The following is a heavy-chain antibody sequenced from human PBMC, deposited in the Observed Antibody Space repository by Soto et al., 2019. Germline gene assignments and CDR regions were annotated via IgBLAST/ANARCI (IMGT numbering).Heavy chain of an antibody. D-gene: IGHD2-2*02. CDR2: IFYSGST. J-gene: IGHJ5*02. V-gene: IGHV4-59*08. Sequence: SETLSLTCTVSGGSISSYYWSWIRQPPGKGLEWIGYIFYSGSTNYNPSLKSRVTISVDTSKNQFSLKLSSVTAADTAVYYCARIGYCTSTSCYSHWVDPWGQGTLVTVSS. CDR1: GGSISSYY. CDR3: ARIGYCTSTSCYSHWVDP.